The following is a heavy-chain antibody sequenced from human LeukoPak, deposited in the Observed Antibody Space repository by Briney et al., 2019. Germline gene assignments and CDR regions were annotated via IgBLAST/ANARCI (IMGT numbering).Heavy chain of an antibody. V-gene: IGHV1-18*01. CDR2: ISAYNGNT. J-gene: IGHJ6*03. CDR1: GYTFTSYG. D-gene: IGHD3-3*01. Sequence: ASVKVSCKASGYTFTSYGISWVRQAPGQGLEWMGWISAYNGNTNYAQKLQGRVTMTTDTSTSTAYMELRSLRSDDTAVYYCARDVGGPWMTLWYMDVWGKGTTVTVSS. CDR3: ARDVGGPWMTLWYMDV.